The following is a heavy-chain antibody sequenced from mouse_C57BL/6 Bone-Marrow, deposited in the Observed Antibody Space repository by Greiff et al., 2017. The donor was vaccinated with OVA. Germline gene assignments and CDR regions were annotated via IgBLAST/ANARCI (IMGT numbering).Heavy chain of an antibody. CDR2: IDPETGGT. CDR3: TSGYINCYAMAY. D-gene: IGHD2-5*01. CDR1: GYTFTDYE. V-gene: IGHV1-15*01. J-gene: IGHJ4*01. Sequence: QVQLQQSGAELVRPGASVTLSCKASGYTFTDYEMHWVKQTPVHGLEWIGAIDPETGGTAYNQKFKGKAILTAEKSSSTAYMEIRSLTSTDSSVYSCTSGYINCYAMAYCCQGPSAPVSS.